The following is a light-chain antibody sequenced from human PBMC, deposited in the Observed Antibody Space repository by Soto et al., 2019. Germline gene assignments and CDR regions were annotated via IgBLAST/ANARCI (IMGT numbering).Light chain of an antibody. CDR2: STS. CDR3: LLHHAGAGV. Sequence: QTVVTQEPSLTVSPGGTVTLTCASSTGAVTSGYYPNWFQQKTGQAPRALIYSTSNKESWTPARFSGSLLGGKAALTLSGVQPEDEAEYYCLLHHAGAGVFGGGTKLTVL. V-gene: IGLV7-43*01. CDR1: TGAVTSGYY. J-gene: IGLJ3*02.